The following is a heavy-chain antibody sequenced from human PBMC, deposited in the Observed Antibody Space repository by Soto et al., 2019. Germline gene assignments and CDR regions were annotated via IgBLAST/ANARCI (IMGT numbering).Heavy chain of an antibody. D-gene: IGHD1-26*01. CDR2: INAGNGNT. Sequence: ASVKVSCKTSGYTFSGHAIHWLRQAPGQRLEWMGWINAGNGNTKYSQKFQGRVTITRDTSAGTVYMQLSSLTSEDTAVYYCARDDSGFSGSHYIDYFNYWGQGALVTVS. CDR3: ARDDSGFSGSHYIDYFNY. CDR1: GYTFSGHA. V-gene: IGHV1-3*01. J-gene: IGHJ4*02.